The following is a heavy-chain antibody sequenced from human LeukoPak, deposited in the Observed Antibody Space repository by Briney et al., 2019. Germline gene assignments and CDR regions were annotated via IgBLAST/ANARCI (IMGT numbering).Heavy chain of an antibody. CDR2: INTDGSST. J-gene: IGHJ4*02. Sequence: GGSLRLSCAASGFTFSSYWMHWVRQAPGKGLVWVSRINTDGSSTSYADSVKGRFTISRDNAKNSLYLQMNSLRAEDTAVYYCARERGYSYGYSDYWGQGTLVTVSS. CDR3: ARERGYSYGYSDY. CDR1: GFTFSSYW. V-gene: IGHV3-74*01. D-gene: IGHD5-18*01.